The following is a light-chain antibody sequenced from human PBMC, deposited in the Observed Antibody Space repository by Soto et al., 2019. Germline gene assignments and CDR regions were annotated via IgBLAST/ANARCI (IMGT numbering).Light chain of an antibody. Sequence: EIVMTQSPATLSVSRRERATLSCRANQAISSNLAWYQQKPGQAPRLLIYGASTRATGIPDRFSGSGSGTEFTLTISWLQSEEFAVYYCQHYKNWLGTFGGGTKVEIK. J-gene: IGKJ4*01. CDR3: QHYKNWLGT. CDR2: GAS. CDR1: QAISSN. V-gene: IGKV3-15*01.